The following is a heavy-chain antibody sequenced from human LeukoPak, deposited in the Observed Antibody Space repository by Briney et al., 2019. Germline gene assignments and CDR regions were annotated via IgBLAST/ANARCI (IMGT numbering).Heavy chain of an antibody. J-gene: IGHJ4*02. D-gene: IGHD3-22*01. V-gene: IGHV1-24*01. CDR1: GYTFTGYY. Sequence: ASVKVSCKASGYTFTGYYMHWVRQAPGKGLEWMGGFDPEDGETIYAQKFQGRVTMTEDTSTDTAYMELSSLRSEDTAVYYCATVPGYYDSSGYPHWGQGTLVTVSS. CDR3: ATVPGYYDSSGYPH. CDR2: FDPEDGET.